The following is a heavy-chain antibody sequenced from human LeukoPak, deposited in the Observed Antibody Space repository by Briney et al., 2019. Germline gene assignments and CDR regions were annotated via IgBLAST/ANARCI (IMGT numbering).Heavy chain of an antibody. D-gene: IGHD1-20*01. J-gene: IGHJ6*02. CDR1: GGFISSSGNFY. V-gene: IGHV4-39*01. CDR2: IYYTGYN. Sequence: SETLSLTCSVSGGFISSSGNFYWGWIRQVPGKGLEWIGGIYYTGYNYDNPSLKSRVTVCVDTSKNQFSLKLNSVTAADTAIYYCAKQGAITALRTHYYATDVWGPGTTVTVSS. CDR3: AKQGAITALRTHYYATDV.